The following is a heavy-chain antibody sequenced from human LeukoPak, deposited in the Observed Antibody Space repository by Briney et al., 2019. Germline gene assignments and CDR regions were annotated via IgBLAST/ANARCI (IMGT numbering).Heavy chain of an antibody. CDR1: GFTFSSYW. V-gene: IGHV3-7*01. CDR2: IKEDGSQK. D-gene: IGHD2-15*01. Sequence: GGSLRLSCAASGFTFSSYWMTWVRQAPGKGLEWVANIKEDGSQKNYVDSVKGRFTISRDNAKNSLYLQMNSLRAEDTAVYYCAKSDGSVSTIDYWGQGTLVTVSS. CDR3: AKSDGSVSTIDY. J-gene: IGHJ4*02.